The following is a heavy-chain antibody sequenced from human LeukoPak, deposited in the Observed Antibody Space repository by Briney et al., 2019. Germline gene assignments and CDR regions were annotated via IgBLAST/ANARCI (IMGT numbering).Heavy chain of an antibody. CDR1: GFTFSTYA. CDR2: ISYDGRKT. J-gene: IGHJ4*01. CDR3: ARRLAY. Sequence: GGSLRLSCAASGFTFSTYALHWVRQAPGKGLEWVAAISYDGRKTHYADSVKGRFTIFRDNAKSSVFLQMNNLTVDDTAVYYCARRLAYWGHGTLVVVSS. V-gene: IGHV3-30-3*01.